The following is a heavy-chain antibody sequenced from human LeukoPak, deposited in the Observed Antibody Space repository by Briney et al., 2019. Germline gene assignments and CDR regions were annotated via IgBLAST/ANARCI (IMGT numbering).Heavy chain of an antibody. J-gene: IGHJ4*02. CDR2: INHSGST. Sequence: PSETLSLTCAVYGGSFSGYYWSWIRQPPGKGLEWIGEINHSGSTNYNPSLKSRVTISVDTSKNQFSLKLSSVTAADTAVYYCAREMHSGNSSLGYWGQGTLVTVSS. V-gene: IGHV4-34*01. D-gene: IGHD4-23*01. CDR3: AREMHSGNSSLGY. CDR1: GGSFSGYY.